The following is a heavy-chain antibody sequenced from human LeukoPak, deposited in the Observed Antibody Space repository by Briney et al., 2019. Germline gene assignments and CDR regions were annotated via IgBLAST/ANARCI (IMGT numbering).Heavy chain of an antibody. D-gene: IGHD3-22*01. CDR3: ARNGVVVTEGYYYYYMDV. CDR2: IYYSGST. Sequence: SETLSLTCTVSGGSISSYYWSWIRQPPGKGLEWIGYIYYSGSTNYNPSLKSRVTISVDTSKNQFSLKLSSVTAADTAVYYCARNGVVVTEGYYYYYMDVWGKGTTVTVSS. CDR1: GGSISSYY. J-gene: IGHJ6*03. V-gene: IGHV4-59*01.